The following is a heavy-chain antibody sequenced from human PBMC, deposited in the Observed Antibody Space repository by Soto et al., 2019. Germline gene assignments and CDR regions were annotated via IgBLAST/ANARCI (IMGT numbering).Heavy chain of an antibody. V-gene: IGHV4-39*02. CDR1: GGSISSSSYY. D-gene: IGHD6-6*01. CDR2: IYYSGST. CDR3: ARESIAARPCDY. J-gene: IGHJ4*02. Sequence: QLQLQESGPGLVKPSETLSLTCTVSGGSISSSSYYWGWIRQPPGKGLEWIGSIYYSGSTYYNPSLKSRVTISVDTSKNQFSLKLSSVTAADTAVYYCARESIAARPCDYWGQGTLVTVSS.